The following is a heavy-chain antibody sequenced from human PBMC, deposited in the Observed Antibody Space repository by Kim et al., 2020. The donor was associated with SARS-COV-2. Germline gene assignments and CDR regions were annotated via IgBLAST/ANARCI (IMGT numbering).Heavy chain of an antibody. Sequence: GGSLRLSCAASGFTFSTSVMHWVRQAPGKGLEWVALINYDGTNKFYVDSVKGRFTISRDNSKDTLFLEIDSLRGEDTAVYFCATNTPLAAWGQGSLVTVSS. CDR3: ATNTPLAA. CDR1: GFTFSTSV. D-gene: IGHD3-16*02. CDR2: INYDGTNK. J-gene: IGHJ5*02. V-gene: IGHV3-30*02.